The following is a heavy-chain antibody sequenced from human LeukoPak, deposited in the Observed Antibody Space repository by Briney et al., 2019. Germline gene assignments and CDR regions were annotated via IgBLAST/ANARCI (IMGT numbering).Heavy chain of an antibody. CDR2: INHSGST. D-gene: IGHD3-10*02. J-gene: IGHJ6*03. Sequence: PSETLSLTCAVCGGSFSGYYWSWIRQPPGKGLEWIGEINHSGSTNYNPSLKSRVTISVDTSKNQFSLKLSSVTAADTAVYYCARRAPRFGRYMDVWGKGTTVTVSS. CDR1: GGSFSGYY. CDR3: ARRAPRFGRYMDV. V-gene: IGHV4-34*01.